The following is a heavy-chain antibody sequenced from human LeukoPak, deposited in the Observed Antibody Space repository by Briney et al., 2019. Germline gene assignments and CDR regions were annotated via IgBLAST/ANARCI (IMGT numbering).Heavy chain of an antibody. Sequence: SETLSLTCTVSGGSISSSDSYRGWIRQPPGKGLEWIGSLYYSGSTYYNPSLKSRVTMSVDTSKNQFSLKLSSVTAADTAVYYCARTPLSPPYSDGYYYYGMDVWGQGTTVTVSS. CDR3: ARTPLSPPYSDGYYYYGMDV. V-gene: IGHV4-39*07. CDR1: GGSISSSDSY. CDR2: LYYSGST. J-gene: IGHJ6*02. D-gene: IGHD2-15*01.